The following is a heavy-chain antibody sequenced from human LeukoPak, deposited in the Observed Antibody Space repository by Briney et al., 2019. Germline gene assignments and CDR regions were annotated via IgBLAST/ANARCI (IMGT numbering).Heavy chain of an antibody. CDR1: GGSIISYY. J-gene: IGHJ4*02. V-gene: IGHV4-59*01. D-gene: IGHD2-8*01. CDR3: ARDEGLYCTNGVCFGH. Sequence: SETLSLPCTVSGGSIISYYWSWIRQPPGKGLEWIGYIYYSGSTNYNPSLKSRVTISVDTSKNQFSLKLSSVTAADTAVYYCARDEGLYCTNGVCFGHWGQGTLVTVSS. CDR2: IYYSGST.